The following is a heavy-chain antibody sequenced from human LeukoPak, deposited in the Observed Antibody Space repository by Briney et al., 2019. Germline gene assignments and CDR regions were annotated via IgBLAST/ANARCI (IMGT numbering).Heavy chain of an antibody. D-gene: IGHD1-26*01. CDR2: INPNSGGT. CDR1: GYTFTGYY. Sequence: ASVEVSCKASGYTFTGYYMHWVRQAPGQGLEWMGWINPNSGGTNYAQKFQGRVTMTRDTSISTAYMELSRLRSDDTAVYYCAREKWELREGAFDIWGQGTMVTVSS. V-gene: IGHV1-2*02. J-gene: IGHJ3*02. CDR3: AREKWELREGAFDI.